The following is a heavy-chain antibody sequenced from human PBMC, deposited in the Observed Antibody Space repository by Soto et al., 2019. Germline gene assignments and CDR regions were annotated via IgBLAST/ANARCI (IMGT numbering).Heavy chain of an antibody. J-gene: IGHJ5*02. CDR1: GFTFSSYA. CDR2: ISGSGGST. Sequence: LRLSCAASGFTFSSYAMSWVRQAPGKGLEWVSAISGSGGSTYYADSVKGRFTISRDNSKNTLYLQMNSLRAEDTAVYYCAKIMDYYDSSGYWGWNWFDPWGQGTLVTVSS. CDR3: AKIMDYYDSSGYWGWNWFDP. D-gene: IGHD3-22*01. V-gene: IGHV3-23*01.